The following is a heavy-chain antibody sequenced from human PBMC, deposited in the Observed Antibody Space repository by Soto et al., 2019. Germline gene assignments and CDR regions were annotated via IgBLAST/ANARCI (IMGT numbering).Heavy chain of an antibody. J-gene: IGHJ4*02. CDR1: GFTFSSYG. CDR2: IWYDGSNK. D-gene: IGHD1-26*01. CDR3: ARRAPTGDYFDY. Sequence: GGSLRLSCAASGFTFSSYGMHWVRQAPGKGLEWVAVIWYDGSNKYYADSVKGRFTISRDNSKNTLYLQMNSLRAEGTAVYYCARRAPTGDYFDYWGQGTLVTVSS. V-gene: IGHV3-33*01.